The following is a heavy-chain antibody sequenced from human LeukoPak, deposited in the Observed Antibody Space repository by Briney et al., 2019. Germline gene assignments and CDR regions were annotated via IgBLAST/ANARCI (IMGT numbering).Heavy chain of an antibody. CDR1: GFTFDDYA. CDR3: AKGGEVGYYFDY. V-gene: IGHV3-9*01. D-gene: IGHD4-17*01. Sequence: GGSLRLSCAASGFTFDDYAMHWVRQAPGKGLEWVSGISWNSGSIGYADSVKGRFTISRDNAKNSLYLQMNSLRAEDTALYYCAKGGEVGYYFDYWGQGTLVTVSS. CDR2: ISWNSGSI. J-gene: IGHJ4*02.